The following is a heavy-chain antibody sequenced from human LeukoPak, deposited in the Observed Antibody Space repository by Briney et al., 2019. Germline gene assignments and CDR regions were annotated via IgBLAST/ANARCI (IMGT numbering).Heavy chain of an antibody. V-gene: IGHV3-48*04. J-gene: IGHJ4*02. CDR2: ISSSSATK. CDR1: GFTFSSYS. Sequence: GGSLRLSCAASGFTFSSYSMNWVRQAPGKGLEWVAYISSSSATKYYADSVKGRFTISRDNAKNSLYLQMNSLRAEDTAVYYCASPPAGGYSYGYFDYWGQGTLVTVSS. CDR3: ASPPAGGYSYGYFDY. D-gene: IGHD5-18*01.